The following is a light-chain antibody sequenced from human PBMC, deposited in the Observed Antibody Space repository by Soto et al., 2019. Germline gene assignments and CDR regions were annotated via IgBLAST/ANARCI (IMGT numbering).Light chain of an antibody. CDR3: SQGTHWPYT. Sequence: DVVMTQSPLSLPVTLGQPASISCRSSQSLVYSDGNTYLNWFHQRPGQSPKHLIYKVSDWGSGVPDRFSGSGSGTDFTLKISRVEAEDVGVYYCSQGTHWPYTFGQGTKLEI. V-gene: IGKV2D-30*01. CDR1: QSLVYSDGNTY. J-gene: IGKJ2*01. CDR2: KVS.